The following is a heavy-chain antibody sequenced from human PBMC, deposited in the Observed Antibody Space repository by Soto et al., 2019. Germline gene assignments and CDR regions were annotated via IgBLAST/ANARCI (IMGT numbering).Heavy chain of an antibody. CDR2: ISYDGSNK. Sequence: QVQLVESGGGVVQPGRSLRLSCAASGFTFSSYAMHWVLQAPGKGLEWVAVISYDGSNKYYADSVKGRFTISRDNSKNTLYLQMNSLRAEDTAVYYCARDRIVATIRSWPGYWGQGTLVTVSS. CDR3: ARDRIVATIRSWPGY. J-gene: IGHJ4*02. V-gene: IGHV3-30-3*01. CDR1: GFTFSSYA. D-gene: IGHD5-12*01.